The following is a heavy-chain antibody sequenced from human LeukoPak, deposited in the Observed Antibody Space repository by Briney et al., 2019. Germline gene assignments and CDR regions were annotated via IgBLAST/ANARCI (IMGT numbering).Heavy chain of an antibody. CDR3: ARDQWMATINDYYYGMDV. CDR2: ISYDGSNK. J-gene: IGHJ6*02. D-gene: IGHD5-12*01. CDR1: GFTFSSYA. V-gene: IGHV3-30*04. Sequence: GGSLRLSCAASGFTFSSYAMHWVRQAPGKGLEWVADISYDGSNKYYADSVKGRFTISRDNSKNTLYLQMNSLRAEDTAVYYCARDQWMATINDYYYGMDVWGQGTTVTVSS.